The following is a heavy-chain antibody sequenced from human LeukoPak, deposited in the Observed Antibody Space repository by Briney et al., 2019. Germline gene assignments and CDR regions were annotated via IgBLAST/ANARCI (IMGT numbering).Heavy chain of an antibody. D-gene: IGHD6-19*01. V-gene: IGHV3-7*01. CDR1: GFTFSSYW. J-gene: IGHJ4*02. Sequence: GGSLRLSCAASGFTFSSYWMSWVRQAPGKGLEWVANIKPDESEKFYVDSVKGRFTISRDNSKNTLYLQMNSLRAEDTAVYYCASLIAVAGYYFDYWGQGTLVTVSS. CDR3: ASLIAVAGYYFDY. CDR2: IKPDESEK.